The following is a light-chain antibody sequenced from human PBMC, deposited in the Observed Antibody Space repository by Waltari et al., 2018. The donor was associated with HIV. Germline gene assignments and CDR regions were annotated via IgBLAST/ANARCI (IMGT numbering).Light chain of an antibody. CDR3: QQYFSTPTT. Sequence: DIVMTQSPDSLAVSLGERATVNCRSTHSILYNSNNNSYLGWYQQKPGQPPKLLIYWASTRASGTPARFTGSGAGTDFALTISSLQAEDAAVYYCQQYFSTPTTFGQGTKVEI. CDR1: HSILYNSNNNSY. CDR2: WAS. J-gene: IGKJ1*01. V-gene: IGKV4-1*01.